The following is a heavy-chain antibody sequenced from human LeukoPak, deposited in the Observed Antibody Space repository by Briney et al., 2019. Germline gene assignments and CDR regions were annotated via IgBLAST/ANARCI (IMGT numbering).Heavy chain of an antibody. V-gene: IGHV3-23*01. CDR1: GFAFNNYA. CDR3: AKMVYGTGLDS. CDR2: ISGTAGRT. D-gene: IGHD2-8*01. J-gene: IGHJ4*02. Sequence: TGGSLRLSCVASGFAFNNYAMTWVRQAPGQGLEWVLTISGTAGRTYYAEAVKGRFTVSRDNSKNSLYLQMKSLRAEDTAVYYCAKMVYGTGLDSWGQGTLVTVSS.